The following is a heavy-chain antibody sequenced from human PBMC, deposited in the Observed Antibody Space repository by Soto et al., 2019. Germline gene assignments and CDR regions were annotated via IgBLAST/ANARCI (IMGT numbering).Heavy chain of an antibody. Sequence: GGSLRLSCAASGFTFSDHGMHWVRQAPGKGLEWVAVMWYDGSNKYYADSVKGRFSISRDNSKNTLYLHMSSLRGEDTAVYYCARDSAGKTDWALRGDFDFWGQCKMVTGSS. D-gene: IGHD3-10*01. CDR3: ARDSAGKTDWALRGDFDF. V-gene: IGHV3-33*01. CDR1: GFTFSDHG. CDR2: MWYDGSNK. J-gene: IGHJ3*01.